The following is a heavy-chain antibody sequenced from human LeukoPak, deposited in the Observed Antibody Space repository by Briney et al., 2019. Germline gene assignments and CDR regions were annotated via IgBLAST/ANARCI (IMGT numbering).Heavy chain of an antibody. Sequence: SETLSLTCAVSGGSLSGYYWSWIRQSPGKGLEWIGEVIHSQSINLNPSLMSRLAISVDTSKNQFSLRLSSVTAADTAVYFCARGIRGGGMNASGYYRYHYNGLDVWGQGTTVTVS. V-gene: IGHV4-34*01. CDR2: VIHSQSI. D-gene: IGHD5-12*01. CDR1: GGSLSGYY. CDR3: ARGIRGGGMNASGYYRYHYNGLDV. J-gene: IGHJ6*02.